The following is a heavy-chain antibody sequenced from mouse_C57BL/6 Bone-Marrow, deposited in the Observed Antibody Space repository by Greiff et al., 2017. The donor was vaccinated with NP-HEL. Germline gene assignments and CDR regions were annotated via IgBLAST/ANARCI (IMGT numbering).Heavy chain of an antibody. CDR1: GFTFSDYY. V-gene: IGHV5-12*01. CDR3: ARGYYYGRDAMDY. D-gene: IGHD1-1*01. J-gene: IGHJ4*01. Sequence: EVKLVESGGGLVQPGGSLKLSCAASGFTFSDYYMYWVRQTPEKRLEWVAYISNGGGSTYYPDTVKGRFTISRDNAKNTLYLQMSRLKSEDTAMYYCARGYYYGRDAMDYWGQGTSVTVSS. CDR2: ISNGGGST.